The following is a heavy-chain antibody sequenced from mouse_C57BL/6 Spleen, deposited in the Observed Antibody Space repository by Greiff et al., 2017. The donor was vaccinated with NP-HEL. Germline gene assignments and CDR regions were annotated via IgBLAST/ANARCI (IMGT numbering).Heavy chain of an antibody. J-gene: IGHJ2*01. D-gene: IGHD1-2*01. CDR2: IDPSDSYT. CDR1: GYTFTSYW. V-gene: IGHV1-69*01. Sequence: VQLQQPGAELVMPGASVKLSCKASGYTFTSYWMHWVKQRPGQGLEWIGEIDPSDSYTNYNQKFKGKSTLTVDKSSSTAYMQLSSLTSEDSAVYYCARGEYYGPGDYWGQGTTLTVSS. CDR3: ARGEYYGPGDY.